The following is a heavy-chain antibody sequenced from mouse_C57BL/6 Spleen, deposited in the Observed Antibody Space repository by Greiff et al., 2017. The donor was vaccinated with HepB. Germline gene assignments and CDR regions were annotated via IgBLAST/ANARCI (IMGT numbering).Heavy chain of an antibody. CDR3: ARDGNYGYYFDY. V-gene: IGHV1-72*01. D-gene: IGHD2-1*01. Sequence: QVQLKQPGAELVKPGASVKLSCKASGYTFTSYWMHWVKQRPGRGLEWIGRIDPNSGGTKYNEKFKSKATLTVDKPSSTAYMRLSSLTSEDSAVYYCARDGNYGYYFDYWGQGTTLTVSS. J-gene: IGHJ2*01. CDR1: GYTFTSYW. CDR2: IDPNSGGT.